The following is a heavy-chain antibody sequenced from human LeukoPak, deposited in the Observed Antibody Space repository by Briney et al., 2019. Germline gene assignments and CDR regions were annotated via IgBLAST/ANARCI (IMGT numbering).Heavy chain of an antibody. CDR3: ARDGITGRPVAGLDY. Sequence: PGGSLRLSCAASGFTFSSYWMSWVRQAPGKGLEGVANIKQDGSEKYYVDSVKGRFTISRDNAKNSLYLEMNSLRVEDTAVYYCARDGITGRPVAGLDYWGQGTLVTVSS. V-gene: IGHV3-7*01. CDR1: GFTFSSYW. CDR2: IKQDGSEK. J-gene: IGHJ4*02. D-gene: IGHD6-19*01.